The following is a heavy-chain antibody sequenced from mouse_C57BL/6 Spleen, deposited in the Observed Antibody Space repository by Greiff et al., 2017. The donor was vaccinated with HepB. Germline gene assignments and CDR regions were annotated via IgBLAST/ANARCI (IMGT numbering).Heavy chain of an antibody. Sequence: VMLVESGPELVKPGASVKLSCKASGYTFTSYDINWVKQRPGQGLEWIGWIYPRDGSTKYNEKFKGKATLTVDTSSSTAYMELHSLTSEDSAVYFCARGGSAYAMDYWGQGTSVTVSS. CDR1: GYTFTSYD. V-gene: IGHV1-85*01. CDR3: ARGGSAYAMDY. J-gene: IGHJ4*01. CDR2: IYPRDGST.